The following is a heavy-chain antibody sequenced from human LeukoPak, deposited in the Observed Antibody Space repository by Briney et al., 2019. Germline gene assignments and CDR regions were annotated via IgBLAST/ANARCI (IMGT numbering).Heavy chain of an antibody. J-gene: IGHJ6*02. CDR2: ISGSGGST. D-gene: IGHD3-22*01. V-gene: IGHV3-23*01. CDR1: GFTFSSYG. CDR3: AKSSSYYDSSGYYSWGWGLPYYYYGMDV. Sequence: GGSLRLSCAASGFTFSSYGMHWVRQAPGKGLEWVSAISGSGGSTYYADSVKGRFTISRDNSKNTLYLQMNSLRAEDTAVYYCAKSSSYYDSSGYYSWGWGLPYYYYGMDVWGQGTTVTVSS.